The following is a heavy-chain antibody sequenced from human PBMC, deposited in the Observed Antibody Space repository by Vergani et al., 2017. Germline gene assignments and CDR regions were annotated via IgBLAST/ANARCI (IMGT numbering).Heavy chain of an antibody. J-gene: IGHJ4*02. Sequence: EVQLLESGGGLVQPGGSLRLSCAASGFTFSSYAMSWVRQAPGKGLEWVSAISGSGGSTYYADSVKGRFTISRDNSKNTLYLQMNSLRAEDTAVYYCARLRDYSGYDLPYFDYWGQGTLVTVSS. CDR2: ISGSGGST. CDR3: ARLRDYSGYDLPYFDY. D-gene: IGHD5-12*01. CDR1: GFTFSSYA. V-gene: IGHV3-23*01.